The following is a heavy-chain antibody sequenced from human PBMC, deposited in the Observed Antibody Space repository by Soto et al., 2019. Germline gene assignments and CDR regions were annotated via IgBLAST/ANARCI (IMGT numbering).Heavy chain of an antibody. Sequence: GGSLRLSCAASGFTFSSYSMNWVRQAPGKGLEWVSSISSSSSYIYYADSVKGRFTISRDNAKNSLYLQMNSLRAEDTAVYYCARDESIAVGGTGENGGYWGQGTLVTVSS. D-gene: IGHD6-19*01. V-gene: IGHV3-21*01. CDR2: ISSSSSYI. CDR3: ARDESIAVGGTGENGGY. J-gene: IGHJ4*02. CDR1: GFTFSSYS.